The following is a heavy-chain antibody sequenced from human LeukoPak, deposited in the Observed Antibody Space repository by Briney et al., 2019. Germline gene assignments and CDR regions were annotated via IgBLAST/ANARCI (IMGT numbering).Heavy chain of an antibody. J-gene: IGHJ5*02. Sequence: SETLSLTCAAYGGSFNDSYWTWIRQSPGKGLEWIGEINHNGTTRYNKPLKSRVTISIDTSKNQFSLKLSAVTAADTAVYYCARFGDCSDGLCFYYLDPWGQGTLVTVSS. CDR1: GGSFNDSY. D-gene: IGHD2-15*01. CDR2: INHNGTT. CDR3: ARFGDCSDGLCFYYLDP. V-gene: IGHV4-34*01.